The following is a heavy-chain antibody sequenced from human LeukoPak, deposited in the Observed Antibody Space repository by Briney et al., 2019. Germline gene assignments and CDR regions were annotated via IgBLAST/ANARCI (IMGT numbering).Heavy chain of an antibody. CDR2: INPNSGGT. CDR3: ARGAPYWYFDL. CDR1: GYTYTGYY. J-gene: IGHJ2*01. Sequence: ASVKVSCKASGYTYTGYYMHWVRQAPGQGLEWMGWINPNSGGTNYAQRFQGRVTMTRDTSITTAYMELSRLRSDDTAVYYCARGAPYWYFDLWGRGTLVTVSS. V-gene: IGHV1-2*02.